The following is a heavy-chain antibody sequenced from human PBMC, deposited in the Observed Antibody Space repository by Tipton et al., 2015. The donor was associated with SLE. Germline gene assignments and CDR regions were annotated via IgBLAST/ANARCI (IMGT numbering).Heavy chain of an antibody. Sequence: TLSLTCAVSGYSISSGYYWGWIRQPPGKGLEWIGSIYHSGNTYYNPSLKSRVTISVDTSKNQFSLKLSSVTAADTAVYYCARHSRGRGGATPFDYWGQGTLVTVSS. CDR1: GYSISSGYY. CDR2: IYHSGNT. J-gene: IGHJ4*02. D-gene: IGHD1-26*01. CDR3: ARHSRGRGGATPFDY. V-gene: IGHV4-38-2*01.